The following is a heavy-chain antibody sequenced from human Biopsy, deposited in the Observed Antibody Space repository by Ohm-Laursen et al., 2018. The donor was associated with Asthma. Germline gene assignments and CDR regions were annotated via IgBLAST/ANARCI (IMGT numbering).Heavy chain of an antibody. CDR3: AGFCSGGNCPDH. V-gene: IGHV4-59*01. D-gene: IGHD2-15*01. CDR1: GVSIRSYY. Sequence: TLSLTCAVSGVSIRSYYWTWIRQPPGRGLEWIGNIHYSGSTYSNPSLKSRVTISVDTSKKQISLRLSSVIAADTAVYYCAGFCSGGNCPDHWGQGTLVTVSS. CDR2: IHYSGST. J-gene: IGHJ4*02.